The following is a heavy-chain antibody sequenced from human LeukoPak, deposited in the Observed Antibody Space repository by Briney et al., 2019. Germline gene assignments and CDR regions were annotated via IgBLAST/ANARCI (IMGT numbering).Heavy chain of an antibody. V-gene: IGHV1-24*01. CDR1: GYTLTEFS. Sequence: ASVKVSCKVSGYTLTEFSMHWVRQAPGKGLEWMGGFDPEDDETITAQNWQGRVTMTEDTSTDTAYMELSRLRYEQTAVYYCATRSDHHPGCYNYYMDVWGKGTTVTVSS. CDR2: FDPEDDET. D-gene: IGHD6-19*01. CDR3: ATRSDHHPGCYNYYMDV. J-gene: IGHJ6*03.